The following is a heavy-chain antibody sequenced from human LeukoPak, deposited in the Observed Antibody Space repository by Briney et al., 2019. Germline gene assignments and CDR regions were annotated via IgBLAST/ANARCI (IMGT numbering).Heavy chain of an antibody. Sequence: SGGSLRLSCAASGFHFSSYTMNWVRQAPGKGLEWISYIISSTSTRSYADSVKGRFTISRDNAKDSLYLQMNSLRPEDTAVYYCVRDEDYAFDIWGQGTIVTVSS. CDR3: VRDEDYAFDI. CDR2: IISSTSTR. CDR1: GFHFSSYT. V-gene: IGHV3-48*01. D-gene: IGHD3-16*01. J-gene: IGHJ3*02.